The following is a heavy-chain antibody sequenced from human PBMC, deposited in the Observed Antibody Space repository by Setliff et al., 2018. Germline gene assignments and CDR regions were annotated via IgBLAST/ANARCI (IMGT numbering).Heavy chain of an antibody. CDR2: IYYSGST. CDR3: ARVRNTQNGFFDY. V-gene: IGHV4-30-4*08. CDR1: GGSISSGDYY. D-gene: IGHD1-1*01. J-gene: IGHJ4*02. Sequence: SETLSLTCTVSGGSISSGDYYWSWIRQPPGKGLEWIGYIYYSGSTYYNPSLKSRVTISVDTSKNQFSLRLTSVTAADTAIYYCARVRNTQNGFFDYWSQGTRGAVAS.